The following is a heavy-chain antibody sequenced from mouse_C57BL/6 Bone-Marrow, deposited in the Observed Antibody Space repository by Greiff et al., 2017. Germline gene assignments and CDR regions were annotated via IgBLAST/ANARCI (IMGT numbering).Heavy chain of an antibody. Sequence: QVQLKQSGAELAKPGASVKMSCKASGYTFTEYTIHWVKQRSGQGLEWIGWFYTGSGSIKSNEKFKDKATLTAEKSSSTVYMEISRVTSEDSAGYFCARHLITAIDYWCKGTTLTVAS. V-gene: IGHV1-62-2*01. CDR2: FYTGSGSI. CDR3: ARHLITAIDY. D-gene: IGHD1-2*01. J-gene: IGHJ2*01. CDR1: GYTFTEYT.